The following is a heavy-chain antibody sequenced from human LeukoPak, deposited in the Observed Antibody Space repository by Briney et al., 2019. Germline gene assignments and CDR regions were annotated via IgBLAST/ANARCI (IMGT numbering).Heavy chain of an antibody. CDR2: IYSGGST. J-gene: IGHJ4*02. CDR1: GFTVSSDS. Sequence: PGGSLRLSCTVSGFTVSSDSMSWDRQAPGKGLEWVSFIYSGGSTHYSDSVKGRFTISRDNSKNTLYLQMNSLRAEDTAVYYCARRAGAYSHPYDYWGQGTLVTVSS. CDR3: ARRAGAYSHPYDY. D-gene: IGHD4/OR15-4a*01. V-gene: IGHV3-53*01.